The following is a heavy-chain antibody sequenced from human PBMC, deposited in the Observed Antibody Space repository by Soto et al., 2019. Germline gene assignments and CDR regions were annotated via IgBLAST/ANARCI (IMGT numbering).Heavy chain of an antibody. CDR3: GRNPTPAGNFDY. V-gene: IGHV4-28*01. CDR1: NYSIKANSW. J-gene: IGHJ4*02. Sequence: PSETLSLTCVVSNYSIKANSWWAWIRQPPGKGLEWIGYIHFSGTTYYNSSLESRVAMSVDASKNQFSLKVTSVTAVDTAVYFWGRNPTPAGNFDYGGRET. D-gene: IGHD2-2*01. CDR2: IHFSGTT.